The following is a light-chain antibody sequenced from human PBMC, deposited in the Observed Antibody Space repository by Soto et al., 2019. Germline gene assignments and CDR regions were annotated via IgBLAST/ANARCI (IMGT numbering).Light chain of an antibody. J-gene: IGKJ5*01. V-gene: IGKV3D-20*02. CDR3: QQRNSWPPIT. CDR1: QDVISSY. Sequence: IVLTQSPGTLSVSPWERVTLSCRASQDVISSYLAWYQQRRGQAPRLLIYGSSSRATGIPDRFSGSGSGTDFTLTISRLEPEDFALYYCQQRNSWPPITFGQGTRLEIK. CDR2: GSS.